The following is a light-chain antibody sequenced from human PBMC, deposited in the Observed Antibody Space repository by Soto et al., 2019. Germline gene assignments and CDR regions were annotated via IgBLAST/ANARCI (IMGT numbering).Light chain of an antibody. CDR2: ATS. CDR1: QSISSY. V-gene: IGKV1-39*01. Sequence: DIQLSPSPSSRSASVGDRVTIACRASQSISSYLAWYQQKPGKAPKLLMYATSYLQGGVPSRFSGSGSGTDFTLTISSLQPEDFATYSCQQYYSNPLTFGGGTKVDI. CDR3: QQYYSNPLT. J-gene: IGKJ4*01.